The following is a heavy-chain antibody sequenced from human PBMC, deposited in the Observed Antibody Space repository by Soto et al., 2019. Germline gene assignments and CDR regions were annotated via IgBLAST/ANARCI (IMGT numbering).Heavy chain of an antibody. CDR2: LSYDGNIK. V-gene: IGHV3-30-3*01. J-gene: IGHJ6*02. CDR1: GFTFNTYA. D-gene: IGHD6-13*01. Sequence: LRLSCAASGFTFNTYAMHWVRQAPGKGLEWVAVLSYDGNIKYYAASVKGRFTISRDNSKNTVYLQMNSLRTEDTALCYCARAGSSSWDMDVWGQGTTVTVSS. CDR3: ARAGSSSWDMDV.